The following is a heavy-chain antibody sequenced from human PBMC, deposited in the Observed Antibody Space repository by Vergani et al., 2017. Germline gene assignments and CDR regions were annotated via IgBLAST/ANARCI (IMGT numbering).Heavy chain of an antibody. CDR3: ASCSSGWPNYYYYYMDV. J-gene: IGHJ6*03. CDR1: GFTFDDYA. CDR2: ITWNGGIM. V-gene: IGHV3-9*01. D-gene: IGHD6-19*01. Sequence: EVQLVESGGGLVQPGRSLRLSCAASGFTFDDYAMHWVRQAPGKGLEWVSWITWNGGIMGYADSVKGRFTISRDNAKNSLYLQMNSLRPEDTALYYCASCSSGWPNYYYYYMDVWGKGTTVTVSS.